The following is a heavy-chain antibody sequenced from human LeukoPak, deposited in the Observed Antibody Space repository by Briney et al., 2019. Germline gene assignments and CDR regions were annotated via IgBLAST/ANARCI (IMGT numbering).Heavy chain of an antibody. CDR3: ARDGASHSRLSAFDI. V-gene: IGHV3-30-3*01. D-gene: IGHD3-16*01. CDR1: GFTFSSYA. J-gene: IGHJ3*02. Sequence: GGSLRLSCAASGFTFSSYAMHWVRQAPGKGLEWVAVISYDGSNKYYADSVKGRFTISRDNSKNTLYLQMNSLRAEDTAVYYCARDGASHSRLSAFDIWGQGTMVTVSS. CDR2: ISYDGSNK.